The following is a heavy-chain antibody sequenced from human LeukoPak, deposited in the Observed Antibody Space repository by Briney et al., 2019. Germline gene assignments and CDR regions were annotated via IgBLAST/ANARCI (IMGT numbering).Heavy chain of an antibody. CDR2: INHSGNT. Sequence: SETLSLTCAVYGGSFSGYYWSWIRQPPGKGLEWIGEINHSGNTNYNPSLKSRVTISVDTSKNQFSLKLSSVTAADTAVYYCARLGLFWGQGTLVTVSS. CDR1: GGSFSGYY. D-gene: IGHD3-10*01. CDR3: ARLGLF. V-gene: IGHV4-34*01. J-gene: IGHJ4*02.